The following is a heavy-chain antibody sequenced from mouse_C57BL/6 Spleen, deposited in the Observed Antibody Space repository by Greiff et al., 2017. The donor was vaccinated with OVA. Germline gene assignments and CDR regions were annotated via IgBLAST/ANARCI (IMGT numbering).Heavy chain of an antibody. CDR3: ARSLLTGTYFDV. Sequence: VQLQQSGAELVRPGTSVKVSCKASGYAFTNYLIEWVKQRPGQGLEWIGVINPGSGGTNYNEKFKGKATLTADKSSSTAYMQRSSLTSEDSAVYFCARSLLTGTYFDVWGTGTTVTVSS. D-gene: IGHD4-1*01. J-gene: IGHJ1*03. V-gene: IGHV1-54*01. CDR2: INPGSGGT. CDR1: GYAFTNYL.